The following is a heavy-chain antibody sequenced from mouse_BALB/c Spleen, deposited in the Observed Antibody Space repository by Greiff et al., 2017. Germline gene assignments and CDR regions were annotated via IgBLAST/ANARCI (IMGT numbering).Heavy chain of an antibody. CDR1: GYTFSGYA. Sequence: QVQLQQSGAGLVRPGVSVKLSCTGSGYTFSGYAMPWVRQSHAKSLEWIGVISTYDGGASYNQTLKGRSTMTVDNSNSTVYMELARLTSEDSAMYYCARGGDGYYLDYWGQGTTLTVSS. D-gene: IGHD3-3*01. J-gene: IGHJ2*01. CDR2: ISTYDGGA. V-gene: IGHV1S137*01. CDR3: ARGGDGYYLDY.